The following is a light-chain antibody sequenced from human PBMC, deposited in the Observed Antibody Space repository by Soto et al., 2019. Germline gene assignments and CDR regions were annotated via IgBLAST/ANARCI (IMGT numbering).Light chain of an antibody. CDR1: SSDVGGYNF. V-gene: IGLV2-8*01. CDR2: EVS. J-gene: IGLJ2*01. Sequence: QSVLTQPPSASGSPGQSVTISCTGTSSDVGGYNFVSWYQQHPGKAPTLMIYEVSKRPSGVPDRFSGSKSGNTTSLSVSGLQADDEADYYCTSYAGSNIPVVFGGGTKLTVL. CDR3: TSYAGSNIPVV.